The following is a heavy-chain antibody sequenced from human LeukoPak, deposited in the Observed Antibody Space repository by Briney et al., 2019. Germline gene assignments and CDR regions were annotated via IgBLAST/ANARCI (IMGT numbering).Heavy chain of an antibody. CDR2: INHSGST. Sequence: PSETLSLTCAVYGGSFSGYYWSWIRQSPGKGLEWIGEINHSGSTNYNPSLKSRVTISVDTSKNQFSLKLSSMTAADTAVYYCARRRQYDSSLFWNFDLWGRGTLVTVSS. V-gene: IGHV4-34*01. CDR3: ARRRQYDSSLFWNFDL. D-gene: IGHD6-6*01. J-gene: IGHJ2*01. CDR1: GGSFSGYY.